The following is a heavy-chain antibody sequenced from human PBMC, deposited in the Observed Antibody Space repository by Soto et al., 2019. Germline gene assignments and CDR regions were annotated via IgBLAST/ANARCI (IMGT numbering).Heavy chain of an antibody. V-gene: IGHV3-30*18. CDR2: ISYDGSNK. D-gene: IGHD5-12*01. CDR1: GFTFSSYG. J-gene: IGHJ6*02. CDR3: EKNKGGSHLLMDV. Sequence: PGGSLRLSCAASGFTFSSYGMHWVRQAPGKGLEWVAVISYDGSNKYYADSVKGRFTISRDNSKNTLYLQMNSLRAEDTAVYYWEKNKGGSHLLMDVWGQVTTVTVSS.